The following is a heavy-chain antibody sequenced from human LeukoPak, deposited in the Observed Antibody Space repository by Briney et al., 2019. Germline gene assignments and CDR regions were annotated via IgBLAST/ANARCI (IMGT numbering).Heavy chain of an antibody. Sequence: ASVKVSCKASGYTFTSYYMHWVRQAPGQGLEWMGIINPSGGSTSYAQKFQGRVTMTRDTSTSTVYMELSSLRSEDTAVYYCARTSLGTIYYYYMDVRGKGTTVTVSS. V-gene: IGHV1-46*01. CDR2: INPSGGST. D-gene: IGHD2-2*01. CDR1: GYTFTSYY. CDR3: ARTSLGTIYYYYMDV. J-gene: IGHJ6*03.